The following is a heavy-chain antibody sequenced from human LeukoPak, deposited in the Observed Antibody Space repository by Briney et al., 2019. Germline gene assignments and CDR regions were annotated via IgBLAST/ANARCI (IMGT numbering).Heavy chain of an antibody. V-gene: IGHV3-7*01. J-gene: IGHJ4*02. D-gene: IGHD2-2*02. CDR2: IKQDGSEK. CDR1: GFTFSSYW. CDR3: ARPHCSSTSCYNRTAF. Sequence: GGSLRLSCAASGFTFSSYWMSWVRQAPGKGLEWVANIKQDGSEKYYVDSVKGRFTISKDNAKNSLYLQMNSLRAEDTAVYYCARPHCSSTSCYNRTAFRGQGTLVTVSS.